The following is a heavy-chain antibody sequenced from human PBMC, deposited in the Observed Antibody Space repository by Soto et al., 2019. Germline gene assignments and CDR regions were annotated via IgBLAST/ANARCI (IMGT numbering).Heavy chain of an antibody. CDR2: IIPILGIA. V-gene: IGHV1-69*02. D-gene: IGHD3-3*01. CDR3: ARAPYDFWSGSWFDP. J-gene: IGHJ5*02. Sequence: QVQLVQSGAEVKKPGSSVKVSCKASGGTFSSYTISWVRQAPGQGLEWMGRIIPILGIANYAQKFQGRVTINADKATSTAYMELSSLRSEDTAVYYCARAPYDFWSGSWFDPWGQGTLVTVSS. CDR1: GGTFSSYT.